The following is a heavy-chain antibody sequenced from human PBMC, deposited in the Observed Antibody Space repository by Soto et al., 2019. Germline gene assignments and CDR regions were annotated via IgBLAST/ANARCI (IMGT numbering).Heavy chain of an antibody. CDR1: GYTLTELS. D-gene: IGHD2-15*01. Sequence: ASVKVSCKVSGYTLTELSRHWVRQAPGKGLEWMGGFDPEDGETIYAQKFQGRVTMTEDTSTDTAYMELSSLRSEDTAVYYCATEAQGYCSGGSCYSIRAFDIWGQGTMVTVSS. CDR3: ATEAQGYCSGGSCYSIRAFDI. CDR2: FDPEDGET. V-gene: IGHV1-24*01. J-gene: IGHJ3*02.